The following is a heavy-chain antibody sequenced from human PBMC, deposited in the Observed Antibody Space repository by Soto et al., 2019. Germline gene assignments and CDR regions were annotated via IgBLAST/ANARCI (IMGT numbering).Heavy chain of an antibody. V-gene: IGHV3-7*02. J-gene: IGHJ5*02. D-gene: IGHD3-16*01. CDR3: PSWGGFDP. Sequence: EVQLVESGGGLVQPGGSLRLSCAASGFTFNSYWMTWVRQAPGKGLEWVANIKQDGSEKYYVDSVKGRFTISRDNAKNSLYLQMNSLRAEDTAASYCPSWGGFDPWGQGTLFTVS. CDR1: GFTFNSYW. CDR2: IKQDGSEK.